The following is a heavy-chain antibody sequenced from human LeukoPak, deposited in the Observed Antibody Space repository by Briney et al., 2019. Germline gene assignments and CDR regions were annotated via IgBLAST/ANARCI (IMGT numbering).Heavy chain of an antibody. Sequence: SETLSLTCAVYGGSFSGYYWSWLRQPAGKGLEWIGRIYTSGSTNYNPSLKSRVTISVDTSKNQFSLKLNSVTAADTAVYYCARTPLARAFDIWGQGTMVTVSS. J-gene: IGHJ3*02. V-gene: IGHV4-59*10. CDR2: IYTSGST. CDR3: ARTPLARAFDI. CDR1: GGSFSGYY.